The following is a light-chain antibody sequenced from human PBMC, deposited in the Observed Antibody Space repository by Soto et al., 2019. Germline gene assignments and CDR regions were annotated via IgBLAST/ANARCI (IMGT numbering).Light chain of an antibody. CDR2: KAS. Sequence: DIQMTQSHSTLSASVGDRVTITFRASQSISSWLAWYQQKPGKAPKLLIYKASSLESGVPSRFSGSGSGTEFTLTFSSLQPDDFATYYCQQYNSYWTFGQGTKVDIK. CDR3: QQYNSYWT. J-gene: IGKJ1*01. CDR1: QSISSW. V-gene: IGKV1-5*03.